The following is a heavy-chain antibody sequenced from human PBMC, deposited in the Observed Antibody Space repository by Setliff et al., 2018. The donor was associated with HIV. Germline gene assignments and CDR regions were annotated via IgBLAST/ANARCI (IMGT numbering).Heavy chain of an antibody. V-gene: IGHV4-39*01. J-gene: IGHJ4*02. CDR1: GGTINRSGYY. CDR3: VRSYDISDHSRHWYY. CDR2: IYYSGST. Sequence: PSESLSLTCPVSGGTINRSGYYWGWLRQAPGKGLEWIGSIYYSGSTYYNPSFNSRVTRSVDTSKNPFSLKMYSVTAADTAMYYCVRSYDISDHSRHWYYWGQGTLVTVS. D-gene: IGHD3-22*01.